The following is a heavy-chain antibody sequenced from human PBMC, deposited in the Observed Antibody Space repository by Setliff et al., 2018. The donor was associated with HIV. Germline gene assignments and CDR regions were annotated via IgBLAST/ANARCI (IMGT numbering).Heavy chain of an antibody. CDR2: ITGSGDTI. CDR1: GFTFSNYE. V-gene: IGHV3-48*03. J-gene: IGHJ4*02. CDR3: AREATPRHSSGWVYFDY. Sequence: GGSLRLSWAASGFTFSNYEMSWVRQAPGKGPEWVSYITGSGDTIYYADSVKGRFTMSRDNAKDSLYLQMNTLRVEDTAVYYCAREATPRHSSGWVYFDYWGQGMMVTVSS. D-gene: IGHD6-19*01.